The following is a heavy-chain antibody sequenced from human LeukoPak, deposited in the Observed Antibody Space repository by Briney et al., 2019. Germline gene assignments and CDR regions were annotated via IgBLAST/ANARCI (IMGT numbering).Heavy chain of an antibody. CDR3: ARGRPLIGATHDSYI. V-gene: IGHV1-2*02. D-gene: IGHD5-12*01. CDR1: GYTFTAYY. CDR2: INPKNADT. J-gene: IGHJ3*02. Sequence: ASVKVSCKASGYTFTAYYMHWVRQAPGQGLEWMGWINPKNADTTYAQKFQGRVTMTRDTSISTAYMELSSLRSDDTAVFCARGRPLIGATHDSYIWGLGTMVTVSS.